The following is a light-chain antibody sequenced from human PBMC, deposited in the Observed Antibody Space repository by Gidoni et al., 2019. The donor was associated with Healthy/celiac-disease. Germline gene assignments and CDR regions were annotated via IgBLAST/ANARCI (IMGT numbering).Light chain of an antibody. V-gene: IGKV1-39*01. Sequence: DIQITPSPSSLSASVGDRVTITCRASQSISSYLNWYQQKPGKAPKLLIYAAYSLKSGVPSRCRGSGSGKDFTHTISSLQPEEFATYYCQRGYSTPRTFGQGTKVEIK. CDR1: QSISSY. CDR2: AAY. CDR3: QRGYSTPRT. J-gene: IGKJ1*01.